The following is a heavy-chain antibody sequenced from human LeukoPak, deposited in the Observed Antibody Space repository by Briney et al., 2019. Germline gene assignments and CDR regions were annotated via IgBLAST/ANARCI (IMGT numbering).Heavy chain of an antibody. CDR2: ISAYNGNT. CDR1: GYTFTSYG. Sequence: ASVTVSCKASGYTFTSYGISWVRQAPGQGLEWMGWISAYNGNTNYAQKLQGRVTMTTDTSTSTAYMELRSLRSDDTAVYYCAREGIAAAGGVYYYYGMDVWGQGTTVTVSS. CDR3: AREGIAAAGGVYYYYGMDV. D-gene: IGHD6-13*01. V-gene: IGHV1-18*01. J-gene: IGHJ6*02.